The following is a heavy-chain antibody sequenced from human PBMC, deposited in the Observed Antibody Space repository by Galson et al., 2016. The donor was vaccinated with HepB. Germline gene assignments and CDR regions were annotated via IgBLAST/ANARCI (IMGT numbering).Heavy chain of an antibody. Sequence: SLRLSCAASGFTFSSYAMNWVRQAPGKGLEWVSSISGSGGSTYYADSVKGRFTISRDNSKNTLYLQMNSLRAEGTALYYCAKDSSAYYYVSFYYYAMDVWGQGTTVTVSS. CDR3: AKDSSAYYYVSFYYYAMDV. D-gene: IGHD3-22*01. V-gene: IGHV3-23*01. CDR2: ISGSGGST. CDR1: GFTFSSYA. J-gene: IGHJ6*02.